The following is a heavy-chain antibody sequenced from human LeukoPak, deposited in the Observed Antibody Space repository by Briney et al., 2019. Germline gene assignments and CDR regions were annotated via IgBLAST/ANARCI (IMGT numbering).Heavy chain of an antibody. Sequence: GASVKVSCKASGGTFSSYAISWVRQAPGQGLEWMGRIIPILGIANYAQKFQGGVTITADKSTSTAYMELSSLRSEDTAVYYCARCITFGGVIAPGADYWGQGTLVTVSS. V-gene: IGHV1-69*04. CDR1: GGTFSSYA. J-gene: IGHJ4*02. CDR3: ARCITFGGVIAPGADY. CDR2: IIPILGIA. D-gene: IGHD3-16*02.